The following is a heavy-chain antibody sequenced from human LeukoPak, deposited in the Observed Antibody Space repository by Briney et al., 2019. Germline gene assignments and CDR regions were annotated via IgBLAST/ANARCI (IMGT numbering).Heavy chain of an antibody. Sequence: SETLSLTCTVSGGSISSSSYYWGWIRQPPGKGLEWIGSIYYSGSTYYNPSLKSRVTISVDTSKNQFSLKLSSVTAADTAVYYCASPPSRGYVWGSWNYYFDYWGQGTLVTVSS. V-gene: IGHV4-39*01. D-gene: IGHD3-16*01. CDR3: ASPPSRGYVWGSWNYYFDY. CDR2: IYYSGST. J-gene: IGHJ4*02. CDR1: GGSISSSSYY.